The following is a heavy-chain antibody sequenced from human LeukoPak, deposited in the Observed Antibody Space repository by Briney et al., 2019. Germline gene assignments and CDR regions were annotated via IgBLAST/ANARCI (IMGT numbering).Heavy chain of an antibody. Sequence: GGSLRLSCAASGFTFSSYGMHWVRQAPGKGLEWVALISYDGSNKYYADSVKGRFTISRDNSKNTLYLQMNSLRAEDTAMYYCAKESVTEDGIYWYWGQGTLVTVSS. D-gene: IGHD2-21*02. V-gene: IGHV3-30*18. J-gene: IGHJ4*02. CDR2: ISYDGSNK. CDR1: GFTFSSYG. CDR3: AKESVTEDGIYWY.